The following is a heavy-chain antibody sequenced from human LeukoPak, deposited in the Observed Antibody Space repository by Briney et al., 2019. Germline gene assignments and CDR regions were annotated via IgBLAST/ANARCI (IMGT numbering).Heavy chain of an antibody. J-gene: IGHJ4*02. D-gene: IGHD4-17*01. CDR1: GFTFSNYN. CDR3: ARDGDHADYDVHFDY. V-gene: IGHV3-21*01. CDR2: ISSGNHYI. Sequence: GGSLRLSCAASGFTFSNYNMNWVRQAPGKGLEWVSSISSGNHYIYYADSVKGRFTISRDNAKNSLYLQMNGLRAEDTAVYYCARDGDHADYDVHFDYWGQGTLVTVSS.